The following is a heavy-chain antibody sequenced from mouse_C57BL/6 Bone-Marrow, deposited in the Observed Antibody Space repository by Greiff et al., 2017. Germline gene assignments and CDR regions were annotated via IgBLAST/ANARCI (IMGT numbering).Heavy chain of an antibody. J-gene: IGHJ2*01. CDR1: GYTFTDYY. CDR3: ARGVITTVDFDY. D-gene: IGHD1-1*01. CDR2: INPNNGGT. V-gene: IGHV1-26*01. Sequence: VQLQQSGPELVKPGASVKISCKASGYTFTDYYMNWVKQSHGKSLEWIGDINPNNGGTSYNQKFKGKATLTVDKSSSTAYMELRSLTSEDSAVYYCARGVITTVDFDYWGQGTTLTGSS.